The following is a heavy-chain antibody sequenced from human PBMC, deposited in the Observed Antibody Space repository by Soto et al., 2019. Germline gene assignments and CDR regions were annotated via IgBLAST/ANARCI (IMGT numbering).Heavy chain of an antibody. D-gene: IGHD3-10*01. Sequence: GGSLRLSCAASGFTFSTYGMHWVRQAPGKGLEWVAAMSYDGTKQYYVDSVKGRFTISRDNSRNTLFLQMNSLRDGDTAVYYCARGFSAGKGSPPDYWGQGTLVTVSS. CDR3: ARGFSAGKGSPPDY. J-gene: IGHJ4*02. V-gene: IGHV3-30*03. CDR1: GFTFSTYG. CDR2: MSYDGTKQ.